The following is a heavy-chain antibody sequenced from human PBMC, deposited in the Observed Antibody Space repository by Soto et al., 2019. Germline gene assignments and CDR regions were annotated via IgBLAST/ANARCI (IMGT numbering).Heavy chain of an antibody. Sequence: TSETLSLTCAVSGYSISSGYYWGWIRQPPGKGLEWIGSIYHSGSTYYNPSLKSRVTISVDTSKNQFSLKLSSVTAADTAVYYCAREVEDRRQPYNWFDPWGQGTLVTVS. CDR2: IYHSGST. CDR1: GYSISSGYY. D-gene: IGHD2-15*01. V-gene: IGHV4-38-2*02. CDR3: AREVEDRRQPYNWFDP. J-gene: IGHJ5*02.